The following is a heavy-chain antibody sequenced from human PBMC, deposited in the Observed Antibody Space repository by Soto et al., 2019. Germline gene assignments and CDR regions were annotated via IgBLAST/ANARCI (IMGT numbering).Heavy chain of an antibody. CDR2: IIPIFGKV. CDR1: GGTFSSYA. D-gene: IGHD5-12*01. CDR3: ARGNHRWLQLWYFDL. V-gene: IGHV1-69*12. Sequence: QVQLVQSGAEVKKPGSSVKVSCKASGGTFSSYAISWVRQAPGQGLEWMGGIIPIFGKVNYAQKFQGRVTITADESTSTADMELSSLRSEDTAVYYCARGNHRWLQLWYFDLWGRGTLVTVSS. J-gene: IGHJ2*01.